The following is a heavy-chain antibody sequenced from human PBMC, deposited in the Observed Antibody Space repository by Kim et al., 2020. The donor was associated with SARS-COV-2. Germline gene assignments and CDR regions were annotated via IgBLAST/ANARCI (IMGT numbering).Heavy chain of an antibody. V-gene: IGHV4-39*01. J-gene: IGHJ4*02. CDR3: ARCRRSGLYYIDF. CDR2: VYSSGST. CDR1: GDSISTSSDY. Sequence: SETLSLTCTVSGDSISTSSDYWGWIRQPPGKGLEWIGSVYSSGSTYYNPSLKSRVTVSVDTSKSQFSLRLTSVTATDTAVYYCARCRRSGLYYIDFWGQETQVTVSS. D-gene: IGHD6-19*01.